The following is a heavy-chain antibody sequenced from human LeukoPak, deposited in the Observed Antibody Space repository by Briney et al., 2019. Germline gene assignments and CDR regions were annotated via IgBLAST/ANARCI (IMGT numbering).Heavy chain of an antibody. Sequence: SETLSLTCTVSGASISSYYWSWIRQPPGKGLEWIGYIYTGTTNYNPSLKSRVAISVDTSKNQFSLKVNSMTAADTAVYHCARKTSGWFDSWGQGTLVTVSA. CDR2: IYTGTT. CDR3: ARKTSGWFDS. J-gene: IGHJ5*01. CDR1: GASISSYY. V-gene: IGHV4-4*09.